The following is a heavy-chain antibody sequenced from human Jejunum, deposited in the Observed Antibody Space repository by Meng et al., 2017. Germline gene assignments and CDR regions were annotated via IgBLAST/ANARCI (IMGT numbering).Heavy chain of an antibody. J-gene: IGHJ4*02. CDR1: GFTFSTYE. V-gene: IGHV3-48*03. D-gene: IGHD1-26*01. Sequence: GSLRLSCAVSGFTFSTYELPCVRHAPGRWREWVSCISSSGTPRCYAGSVKGRFTISRDNAKNSLYLQMNSLRAEDTAVYYCASAPQITGSPFDWGQGALVTVSS. CDR2: ISSSGTPR. CDR3: ASAPQITGSPFD.